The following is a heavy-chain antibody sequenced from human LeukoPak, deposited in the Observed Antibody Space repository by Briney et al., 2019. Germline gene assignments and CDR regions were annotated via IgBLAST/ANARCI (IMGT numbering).Heavy chain of an antibody. CDR2: ISGSGGST. J-gene: IGHJ4*02. V-gene: IGHV3-23*01. D-gene: IGHD3-10*01. CDR3: AKAWFGEDWLAKD. Sequence: GGSLRLSCAASGFTFSSYAMSWVRQAPGKGLEWVSAISGSGGSTYYADSVKGRFTISRDNSKNTPYLQMNSLRVEDAAVYYCAKAWFGEDWLAKDWGQGTLVTVSS. CDR1: GFTFSSYA.